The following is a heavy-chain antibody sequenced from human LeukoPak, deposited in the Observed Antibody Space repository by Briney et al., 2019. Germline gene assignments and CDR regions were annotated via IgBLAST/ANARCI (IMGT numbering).Heavy chain of an antibody. CDR3: ARDVFSSTSVHLCPVDY. Sequence: ASVKVSCKASGYTFLNYYMHWVRQAPGQGLEWMGMIKPSGGGTTYARKFQGRFIMTRDTSSNTVYMEVNSLTSDDTAVYYCARDVFSSTSVHLCPVDYWGQGTLVTVSS. CDR1: GYTFLNYY. CDR2: IKPSGGGT. V-gene: IGHV1-46*01. D-gene: IGHD6-6*01. J-gene: IGHJ4*02.